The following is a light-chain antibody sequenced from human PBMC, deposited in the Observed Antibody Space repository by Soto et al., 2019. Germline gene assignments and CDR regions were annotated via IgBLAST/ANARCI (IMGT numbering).Light chain of an antibody. J-gene: IGKJ5*01. CDR3: QQYDSSPIT. CDR1: QSISGSS. V-gene: IGKV3-20*01. CDR2: GAS. Sequence: EIVLTQSPGTLSLSPGERATLSCRASQSISGSSLAWYQQKPGQAPRLLIYGASIRATGIPDRFTGSGSGTDFTLTISRLEPEDFAVYYCQQYDSSPITFGQGTRLEIK.